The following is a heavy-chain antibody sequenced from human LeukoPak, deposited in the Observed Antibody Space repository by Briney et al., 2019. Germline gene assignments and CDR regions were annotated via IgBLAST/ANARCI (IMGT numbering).Heavy chain of an antibody. CDR1: GFTFSSYA. CDR2: ISGSGGST. D-gene: IGHD1-26*01. V-gene: IGHV3-23*01. Sequence: PGGSLRLSCAASGFTFSSYAMSWVRQAPGKGLEWVSAISGSGGSTYYADSVKGRFTISRDNSKNTLYLQMNSLRAEDTAVYYCALTSWYSGSYFGYLREYYFDYWGQGTLVTVSS. CDR3: ALTSWYSGSYFGYLREYYFDY. J-gene: IGHJ4*02.